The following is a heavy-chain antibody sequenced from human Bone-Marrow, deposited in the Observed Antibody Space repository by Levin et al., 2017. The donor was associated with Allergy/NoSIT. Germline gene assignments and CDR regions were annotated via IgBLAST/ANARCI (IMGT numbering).Heavy chain of an antibody. CDR3: AKDRIESDFWSGYSPAFDS. Sequence: GGSLRLSCAASGLTLGNFVMTWVRQAPGKGLEWVSAISGSGGRTFYADSVKGRFSVSRDNSKNTLYLQMSSLRAEDTAIYDCAKDRIESDFWSGYSPAFDSWGQGTLVTVSS. CDR2: ISGSGGRT. V-gene: IGHV3-23*01. CDR1: GLTLGNFV. D-gene: IGHD3-3*01. J-gene: IGHJ4*02.